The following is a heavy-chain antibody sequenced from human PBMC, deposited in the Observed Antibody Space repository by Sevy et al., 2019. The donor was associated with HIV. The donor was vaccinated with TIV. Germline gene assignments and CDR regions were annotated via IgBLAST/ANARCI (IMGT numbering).Heavy chain of an antibody. J-gene: IGHJ3*02. CDR2: IRYDGSTK. CDR3: AKGLGMVQGALLSDDI. D-gene: IGHD3-10*01. Sequence: GESLRLSCAASGFTFRTYGMHWVRQAPGKGLEWVSFIRYDGSTKYYIDSVKGRFTISRDNSKNTLYLQMNRLRTEDTGVYYCAKGLGMVQGALLSDDIWGQGTMVTVSS. CDR1: GFTFRTYG. V-gene: IGHV3-30*02.